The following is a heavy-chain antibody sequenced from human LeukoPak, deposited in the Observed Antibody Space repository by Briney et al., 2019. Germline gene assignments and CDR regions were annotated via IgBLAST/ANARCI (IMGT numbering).Heavy chain of an antibody. D-gene: IGHD6-13*01. CDR3: ARAPNTLSSSPFDY. Sequence: GGSLRLSCAASGFTVSSNYMSWVRQAPGKGLEWVSVIYSGGSTYYADSVKGRFTISRDNSKNTLYLQMNSLRAEDTAVYYCARAPNTLSSSPFDYWGQGTLVTVSS. J-gene: IGHJ4*02. V-gene: IGHV3-66*01. CDR1: GFTVSSNY. CDR2: IYSGGST.